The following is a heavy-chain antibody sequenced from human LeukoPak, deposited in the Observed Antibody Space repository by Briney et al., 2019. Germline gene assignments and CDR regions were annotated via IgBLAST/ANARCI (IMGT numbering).Heavy chain of an antibody. V-gene: IGHV3-30*18. CDR2: ISYDGGTE. Sequence: GGSLRLSCAASGFTFSDSGMHWVRQAPGKGLEWVAVISYDGGTEYYADSVKGRFTISRDKSKNTLYLQMNSLTTEDTAVYYCAKTSRGRWVDWGMDVWGRGTTVTVSS. CDR1: GFTFSDSG. D-gene: IGHD6-25*01. CDR3: AKTSRGRWVDWGMDV. J-gene: IGHJ6*02.